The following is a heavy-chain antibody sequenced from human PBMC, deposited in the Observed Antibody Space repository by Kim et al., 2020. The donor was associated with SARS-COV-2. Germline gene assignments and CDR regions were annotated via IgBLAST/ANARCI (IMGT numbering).Heavy chain of an antibody. J-gene: IGHJ4*02. D-gene: IGHD1-1*01. CDR3: AKAHGAAGTEGGYYFDY. CDR2: ISWNSGSI. Sequence: GGSLRLSCAASGFTFGDYAMHWVRQAPGKGLEWVSGISWNSGSIGYAYSVQGRFTISRDNAKNSLYLQMNSLRAEDTALYYCAKAHGAAGTEGGYYFDYWGQGTLVTVSS. CDR1: GFTFGDYA. V-gene: IGHV3-9*01.